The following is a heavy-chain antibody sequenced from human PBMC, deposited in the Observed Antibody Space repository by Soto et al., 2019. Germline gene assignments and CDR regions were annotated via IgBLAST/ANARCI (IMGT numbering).Heavy chain of an antibody. D-gene: IGHD3-10*01. CDR1: GGSISSSSYY. V-gene: IGHV4-39*07. Sequence: SETLSLTCTVSGGSISSSSYYWGWIRQPPGKGLEWIGSIYYSGNTYYNPSLKSRVTISLDTSKNQFSLNLRSVTAADTAVYYCASMGYHYGSGSYPLDYWGQGTLVTVSS. CDR2: IYYSGNT. CDR3: ASMGYHYGSGSYPLDY. J-gene: IGHJ4*02.